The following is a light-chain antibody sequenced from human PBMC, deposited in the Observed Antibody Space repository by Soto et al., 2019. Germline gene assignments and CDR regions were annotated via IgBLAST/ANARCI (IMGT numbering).Light chain of an antibody. J-gene: IGLJ2*01. V-gene: IGLV4-69*01. CDR3: QTWGSGIVV. Sequence: QLVLTQSPSASASLGASVKLTCTLSSGHSNYAIAWHQQQSEKGPRYLMKLNSDGSHSKGDGIPDRFSDSSPGAERYLTISSLQSEDEADYYRQTWGSGIVVFGGGTKLTVL. CDR2: LNSDGSH. CDR1: SGHSNYA.